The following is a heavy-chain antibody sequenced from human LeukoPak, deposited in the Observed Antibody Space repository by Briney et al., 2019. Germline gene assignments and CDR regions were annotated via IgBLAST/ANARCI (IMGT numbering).Heavy chain of an antibody. D-gene: IGHD6-19*01. Sequence: PGGSLRLPCAASGFTFSSYSMNWVRQAPGKGLEWVSYISSTSTIYYVDSMKGRFTISRDNAKNSLYLQMNSLRDEDTAVYYCARESSGWYMLDHWGQGTLVTVSS. J-gene: IGHJ4*02. V-gene: IGHV3-48*02. CDR3: ARESSGWYMLDH. CDR1: GFTFSSYS. CDR2: ISSTSTI.